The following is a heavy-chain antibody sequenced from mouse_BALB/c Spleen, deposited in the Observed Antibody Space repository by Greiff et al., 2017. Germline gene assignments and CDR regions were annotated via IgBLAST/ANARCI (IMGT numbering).Heavy chain of an antibody. CDR3: ARDQGSRRAMDY. CDR2: IYPGDGDT. V-gene: IGHV1-80*01. J-gene: IGHJ4*01. CDR1: GYPLSSYW. Sequence: QLQQFGAELVRPGSSVKIFCKASGYPLSSYWMNRVKQRPGQGLEWIGQIYPGDGDTNYNGKFKGKATLTADKSSSTAYMQLSSLTSEDSAVYFCARDQGSRRAMDYWGQGTSVTVSS. D-gene: IGHD1-1*02.